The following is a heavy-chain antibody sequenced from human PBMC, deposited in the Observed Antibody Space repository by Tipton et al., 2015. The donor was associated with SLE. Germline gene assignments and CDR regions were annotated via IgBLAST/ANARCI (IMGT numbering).Heavy chain of an antibody. D-gene: IGHD5-18*01. CDR1: GGSFSGCY. V-gene: IGHV4-34*01. CDR2: INHSGST. CDR3: ARGHTAMVGSLYYYGMDV. J-gene: IGHJ6*02. Sequence: TLSLTCTVYGGSFSGCYWSWIRQPPGKRLEWIGEINHSGSTNYNPSLKSRVTISVDTSKNQFSLKLSSVTAADTAVYYCARGHTAMVGSLYYYGMDVWGQGTTVTVSS.